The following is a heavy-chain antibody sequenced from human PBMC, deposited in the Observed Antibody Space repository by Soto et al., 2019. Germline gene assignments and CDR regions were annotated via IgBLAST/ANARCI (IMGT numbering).Heavy chain of an antibody. CDR1: GFTFSSYW. Sequence: GGSLRLSCAASGFTFSSYWMSWVRQAPGKGLEWVANIKQDGSEKYYVDSVKGRFTISRDNAKNSLYLQMNSLRAEDTAVYYCARKGIVLRYFDWLENYMDVWGKGTTVTVSS. CDR3: ARKGIVLRYFDWLENYMDV. J-gene: IGHJ6*03. D-gene: IGHD3-9*01. V-gene: IGHV3-7*01. CDR2: IKQDGSEK.